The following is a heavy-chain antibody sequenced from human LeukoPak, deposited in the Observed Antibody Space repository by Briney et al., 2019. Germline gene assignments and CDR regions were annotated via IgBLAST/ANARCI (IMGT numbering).Heavy chain of an antibody. CDR2: INPNSGGT. V-gene: IGHV1-2*02. J-gene: IGHJ6*02. D-gene: IGHD5/OR15-5a*01. Sequence: ASVKVSCKASGYTFTGYYMHWVRQATGQGLEWMGWINPNSGGTNYAQKFQGRVTMTRDTSISTAYMELSRLRSDDTAVYYCARDDQLVCGMDVWGQGTTVTVSS. CDR3: ARDDQLVCGMDV. CDR1: GYTFTGYY.